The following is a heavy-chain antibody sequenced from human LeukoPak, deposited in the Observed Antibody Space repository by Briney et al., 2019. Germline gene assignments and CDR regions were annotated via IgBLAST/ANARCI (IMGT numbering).Heavy chain of an antibody. CDR1: GGSISSGGYY. J-gene: IGHJ6*02. CDR2: IYHSGST. D-gene: IGHD3-22*01. V-gene: IGHV4-30-2*01. Sequence: SQTLSLTCTVSGGSISSGGYYWSWIRQPPGKGLEWIGYIYHSGSTYYNPSLKSRVTISVDRSKNQFSLKLSSVTAADTAVYYCARVPYYYDSSGYYYYYYGMDVWGQGTTVTVSS. CDR3: ARVPYYYDSSGYYYYYYGMDV.